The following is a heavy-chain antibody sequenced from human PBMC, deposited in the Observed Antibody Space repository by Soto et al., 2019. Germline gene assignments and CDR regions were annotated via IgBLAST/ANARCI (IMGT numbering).Heavy chain of an antibody. CDR1: GYTFTSYG. V-gene: IGHV1-46*01. CDR3: ARDPRITIFGVAPGDY. J-gene: IGHJ4*02. D-gene: IGHD3-3*01. Sequence: GASVKVSCTDSGYTFTSYGISWVRQAPGQGLEWMGIINPSGGSTSYAQKFQGRVTMTRDTSTSTVYMELSSLRSEDTAVYYCARDPRITIFGVAPGDYWGQGTLVTVSS. CDR2: INPSGGST.